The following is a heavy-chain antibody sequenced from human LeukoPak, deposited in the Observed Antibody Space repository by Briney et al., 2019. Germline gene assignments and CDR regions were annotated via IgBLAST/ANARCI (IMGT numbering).Heavy chain of an antibody. V-gene: IGHV3-30*02. CDR1: GFTFSSYG. CDR2: IRYDGSNK. Sequence: GGSLRLSCAASGFTFSSYGMHWVRQAPGKGLEWVAFIRYDGSNKYYADSVKGRFTISRDNSKNTLYLQMNSLRAEDTAVYYCAKDVSFSYYYGSGSSEGASDYWGQGTLVTVSS. J-gene: IGHJ4*02. D-gene: IGHD3-10*01. CDR3: AKDVSFSYYYGSGSSEGASDY.